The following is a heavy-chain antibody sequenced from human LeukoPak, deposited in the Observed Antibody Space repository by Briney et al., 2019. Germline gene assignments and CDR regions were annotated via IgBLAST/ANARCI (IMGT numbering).Heavy chain of an antibody. Sequence: PGGSLRLSCAASGITFSTAWMSWFRQAPGKWLEWVGRIKSKIGGATADYAAPVKDRFTISRDDSKNTLYLQMNSLKTEDTAVYYCATDRAWFDPWGQGTLVTVSS. CDR1: GITFSTAW. D-gene: IGHD3-10*01. V-gene: IGHV3-15*01. CDR3: ATDRAWFDP. CDR2: IKSKIGGATA. J-gene: IGHJ5*02.